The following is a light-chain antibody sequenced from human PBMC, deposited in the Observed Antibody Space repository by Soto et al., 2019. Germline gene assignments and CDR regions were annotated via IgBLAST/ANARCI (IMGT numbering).Light chain of an antibody. CDR3: QQYNNWPPVT. CDR2: GAS. V-gene: IGKV3-15*01. Sequence: EIVMTQSPATLSVSPGERASLXXXASQSISRNLAWYQHNPGQAPRLLIYGASTRATGIPARFSGSGSGTEFTLTIGSLQSEDFAVYYCQQYNNWPPVTFGQGTKVDIK. CDR1: QSISRN. J-gene: IGKJ1*01.